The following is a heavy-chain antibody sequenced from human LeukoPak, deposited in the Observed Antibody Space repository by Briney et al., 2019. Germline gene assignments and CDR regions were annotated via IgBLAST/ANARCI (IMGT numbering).Heavy chain of an antibody. CDR1: GGSISSYY. J-gene: IGHJ5*02. V-gene: IGHV4-4*07. CDR3: ARELYYYDSSGYSGWFDP. CDR2: IYTSGST. Sequence: SETLSLTCTVSGGSISSYYWSWIRKPAGKGLEWIGRIYTSGSTNYNPSLKSRVTMSVDTSKNQFSLKLSSVTAADTAVYYCARELYYYDSSGYSGWFDPWGQGTLVTVSS. D-gene: IGHD3-22*01.